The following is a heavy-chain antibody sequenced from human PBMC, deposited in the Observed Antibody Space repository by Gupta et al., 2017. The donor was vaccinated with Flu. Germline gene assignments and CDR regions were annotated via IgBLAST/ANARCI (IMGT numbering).Heavy chain of an antibody. J-gene: IGHJ4*02. D-gene: IGHD3-22*01. CDR2: ISSSSSTI. Sequence: EVQLVESGGGLVQPGGSLRLSCAASGFTFSSYSMNWVRQAPGKGLEWVSYISSSSSTIYYADSVKGRFTISRDNAKNSLYLQMNSLRAEDTAVYYCARLYYYDSSGYANFDYWGQGTLVTVSS. V-gene: IGHV3-48*01. CDR1: GFTFSSYS. CDR3: ARLYYYDSSGYANFDY.